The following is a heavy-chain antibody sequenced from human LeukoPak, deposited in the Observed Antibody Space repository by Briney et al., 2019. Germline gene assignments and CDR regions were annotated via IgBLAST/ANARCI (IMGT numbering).Heavy chain of an antibody. CDR3: ARAVGVADDAFDI. D-gene: IGHD1-26*01. V-gene: IGHV3-30-3*01. J-gene: IGHJ3*02. CDR1: GFTFSSYA. CDR2: ISYDGSNK. Sequence: GGSLRLSCAASGFTFSSYAMHWVRQAPGKGLEWVAVISYDGSNKYYADSVKGRFTISRDNSKNTLYLQMNSLRAEDTAVYYCARAVGVADDAFDIWGQGTMVTVSS.